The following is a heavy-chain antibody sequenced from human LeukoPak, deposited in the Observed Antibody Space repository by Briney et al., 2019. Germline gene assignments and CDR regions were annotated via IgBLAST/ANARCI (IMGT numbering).Heavy chain of an antibody. CDR3: ARVGGYCSSTSCHGKINFDY. J-gene: IGHJ4*02. CDR1: GGTFSSYA. CDR2: IIPIFGTA. Sequence: ASVKVSCKASGGTFSSYAISWARQAPGQGLEWMGGIIPIFGTANYAQKFQGRVTITADESTSTAYMELSSLRSEDTAVYYCARVGGYCSSTSCHGKINFDYWGQGTLVTVSS. D-gene: IGHD2-2*01. V-gene: IGHV1-69*13.